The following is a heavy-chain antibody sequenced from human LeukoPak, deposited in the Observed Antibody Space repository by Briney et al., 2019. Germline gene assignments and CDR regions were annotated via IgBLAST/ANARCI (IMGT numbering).Heavy chain of an antibody. Sequence: SETLSLTCTVSGGSISSGDYYWSWTRQPPGKGLEWIGYIYYSGSTYYNPSLKSRVTISVDTSKNQFSLKLSSVTAADTAVYYCARGNYDILTGSIIFDYWGQGTLVTVSS. CDR1: GGSISSGDYY. V-gene: IGHV4-30-4*01. CDR2: IYYSGST. D-gene: IGHD3-9*01. CDR3: ARGNYDILTGSIIFDY. J-gene: IGHJ4*02.